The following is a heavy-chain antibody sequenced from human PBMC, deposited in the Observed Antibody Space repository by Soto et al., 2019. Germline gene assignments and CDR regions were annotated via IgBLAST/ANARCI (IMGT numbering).Heavy chain of an antibody. CDR1: GGSISSGGYS. CDR3: ARVPEY. Sequence: SETLSLTCAVSGGSISSGGYSWSWIRQPPGKGLEYIGYIYHSVSTYYNPSLKSRVTISVDRSKNQFSLRLSSVTAADTAVYYCARVPEYWGQGTLVTVSS. V-gene: IGHV4-30-2*01. J-gene: IGHJ4*02. CDR2: IYHSVST.